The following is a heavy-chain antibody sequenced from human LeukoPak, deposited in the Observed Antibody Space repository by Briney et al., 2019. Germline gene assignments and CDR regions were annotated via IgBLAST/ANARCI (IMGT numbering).Heavy chain of an antibody. V-gene: IGHV3-23*01. Sequence: GGSLRLSCAASGFTFSNYGMNWVRQAPGKGLEWVSGITSSGITYYADSVKGRFTVSRDNSKNTLYLQMNSLRAEDTAVYHCAKDLRLRYFTYWGQGTLVTVSS. D-gene: IGHD3-9*01. CDR1: GFTFSNYG. CDR2: ITSSGIT. J-gene: IGHJ4*02. CDR3: AKDLRLRYFTY.